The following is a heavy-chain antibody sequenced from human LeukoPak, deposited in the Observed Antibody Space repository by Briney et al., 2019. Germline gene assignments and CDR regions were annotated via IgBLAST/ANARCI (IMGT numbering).Heavy chain of an antibody. CDR2: IYYSGST. Sequence: PSETLSLTWTVSGGSISSSSYYWGWIRQPPGKGLEWIGSIYYSGSTYYNPSLKSRVTISVDTSKNQFSLKLSSVTAADTAVYYCARHARGGRYCSSTSCPDYWGQGTLVTVSS. CDR3: ARHARGGRYCSSTSCPDY. J-gene: IGHJ4*02. V-gene: IGHV4-39*01. D-gene: IGHD2-2*01. CDR1: GGSISSSSYY.